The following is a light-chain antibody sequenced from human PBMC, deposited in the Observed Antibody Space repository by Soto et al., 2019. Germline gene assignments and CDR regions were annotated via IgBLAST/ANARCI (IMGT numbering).Light chain of an antibody. J-gene: IGLJ1*01. CDR3: SSFTGSNYV. Sequence: QSALTQPASVSGSPGQSITISCTGTISDVGGYNFVSWYQQYPGKAPKLMICGVSNRPSGVSNRFSGSKSGTTASLTISGLQAEDEADYYCSSFTGSNYVFGTGTKLTVL. V-gene: IGLV2-14*03. CDR1: ISDVGGYNF. CDR2: GVS.